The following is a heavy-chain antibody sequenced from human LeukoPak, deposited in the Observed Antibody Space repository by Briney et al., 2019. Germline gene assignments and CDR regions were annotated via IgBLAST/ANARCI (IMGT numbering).Heavy chain of an antibody. J-gene: IGHJ5*02. D-gene: IGHD2-2*02. V-gene: IGHV1-69*01. Sequence: ASVKVSCKASGDTFNSYAISWVRQAPGQGLEWMGGFMPVFSRTNYAQKFQGRVTITADESTSTAYMELRSLRSDDTAVYYCARDSIVVVPAAILPNWFDPWGQGALVTVSS. CDR1: GDTFNSYA. CDR2: FMPVFSRT. CDR3: ARDSIVVVPAAILPNWFDP.